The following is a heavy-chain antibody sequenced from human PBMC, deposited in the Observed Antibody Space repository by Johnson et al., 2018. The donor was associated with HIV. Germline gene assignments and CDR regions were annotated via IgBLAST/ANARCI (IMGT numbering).Heavy chain of an antibody. Sequence: QEKLVESGGGLVKPGGSLRLSCAASGFSFSDYYMSWIRQAPGKGLEWVSAITGSGGSRFYADSVKGRFTISRDNSKNTLYLQMNSLRAEDTAVYYCARDTDIVVVPARGDAFDIWGQGTMVTVSS. D-gene: IGHD2-2*01. J-gene: IGHJ3*02. V-gene: IGHV3-11*04. CDR1: GFSFSDYY. CDR2: ITGSGGSR. CDR3: ARDTDIVVVPARGDAFDI.